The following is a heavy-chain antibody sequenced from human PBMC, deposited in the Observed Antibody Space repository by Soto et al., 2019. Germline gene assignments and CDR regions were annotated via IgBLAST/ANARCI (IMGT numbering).Heavy chain of an antibody. CDR1: GGSISSGGYY. V-gene: IGHV4-31*03. D-gene: IGHD2-21*02. CDR3: ARDLWGYCGTDCYPLDV. Sequence: SETLSLSCTVSGGSISSGGYYGSWIRQHPGKGLEWIGYIYYSGSTYYNPSLKSRVTISVDTSKNQFSLKLSSVTAADTAVYYCARDLWGYCGTDCYPLDVWGQGTTVTVSS. J-gene: IGHJ6*02. CDR2: IYYSGST.